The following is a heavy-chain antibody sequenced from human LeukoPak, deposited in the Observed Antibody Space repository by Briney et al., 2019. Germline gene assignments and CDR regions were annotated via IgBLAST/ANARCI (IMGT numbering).Heavy chain of an antibody. V-gene: IGHV3-23*01. J-gene: IGHJ4*02. CDR2: IRGSGGST. CDR3: AKDRNRLGISPFDY. CDR1: GFTFSSYW. D-gene: IGHD7-27*01. Sequence: GGSLRLSCAASGFTFSSYWMHWVRQAPGKGLEWVSAIRGSGGSTYYADSVKGRFTISRDNSKNTLYLQMNSLRAEDTAVYYCAKDRNRLGISPFDYWGQGTLVTVSS.